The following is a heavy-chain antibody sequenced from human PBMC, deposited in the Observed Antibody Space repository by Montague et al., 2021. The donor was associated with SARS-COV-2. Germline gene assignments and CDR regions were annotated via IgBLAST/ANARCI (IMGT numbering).Heavy chain of an antibody. CDR3: ARFPTSYYYDRKAAPATPDAIDI. Sequence: SETLSLTCTVSGGSISSSSYYWGWIRQPPGKGLEWIGSIYYSGSTYYNPSLKSRVTISVDTSKNQFSLKLSSVTAADTAVYYCARFPTSYYYDRKAAPATPDAIDIWGQGTMVTVSS. J-gene: IGHJ3*02. D-gene: IGHD3-22*01. V-gene: IGHV4-39*01. CDR1: GGSISSSSYY. CDR2: IYYSGST.